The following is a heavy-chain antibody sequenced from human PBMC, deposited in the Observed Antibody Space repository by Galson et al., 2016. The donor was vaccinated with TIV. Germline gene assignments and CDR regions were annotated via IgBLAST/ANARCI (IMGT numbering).Heavy chain of an antibody. CDR3: ARDKSRRGCFDP. CDR2: IYQSGST. Sequence: SETLSLTCSVSGDSINNYFWNWFRQSPGKGLEWIGDIYQSGSTNYNPSLKSRVTISIDTSKRQFSLKLCSVTAADTAVYYCARDKSRRGCFDPWGQGSLVTVSS. J-gene: IGHJ5*02. CDR1: GDSINNYF. V-gene: IGHV4-59*01.